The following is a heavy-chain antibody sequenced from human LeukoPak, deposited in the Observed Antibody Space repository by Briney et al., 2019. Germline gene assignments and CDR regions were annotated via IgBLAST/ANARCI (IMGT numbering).Heavy chain of an antibody. D-gene: IGHD3-10*01. V-gene: IGHV3-23*01. CDR2: ARATDSNT. Sequence: PGGSLRLSCAASGFTFSNCAMSWVRQAPGKGLEWVSTARATDSNTYYAYSVKGRFTISRDNSKNALYLQMNSLRAEDTAVYYCAKIPVVRGVIIDFDHWGQGTLVTVSS. CDR3: AKIPVVRGVIIDFDH. J-gene: IGHJ4*02. CDR1: GFTFSNCA.